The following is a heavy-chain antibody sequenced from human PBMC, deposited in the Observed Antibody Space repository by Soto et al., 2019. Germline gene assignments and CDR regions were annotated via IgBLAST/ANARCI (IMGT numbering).Heavy chain of an antibody. CDR2: INAGNGNT. CDR1: GYTFTSYA. D-gene: IGHD3-10*01. V-gene: IGHV1-3*01. Sequence: ASVKVSFKASGYTFTSYAMHWVRQAPGQRLEWIGWINAGNGNTKYSQKFQGRGTITSDTSASTAYMELSSLMSEDTAVKYCDRGSGRTWFAPWGPGTLVTVSS. CDR3: DRGSGRTWFAP. J-gene: IGHJ5*02.